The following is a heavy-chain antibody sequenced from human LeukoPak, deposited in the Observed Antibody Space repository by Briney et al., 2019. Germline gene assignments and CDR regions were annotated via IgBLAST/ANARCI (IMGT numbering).Heavy chain of an antibody. J-gene: IGHJ5*02. D-gene: IGHD2-15*01. CDR2: IYTSGST. CDR3: ARDIVVVVAAINWFDP. Sequence: SETLSLTCTVSGGSISSYYWSWIRQPAGKGLEWIGRIYTSGSTNYSPSLKSRVTMSVDTSKNQFSLKLSSVTAADTAVYYCARDIVVVVAAINWFDPWGQGTLVTVSS. CDR1: GGSISSYY. V-gene: IGHV4-4*07.